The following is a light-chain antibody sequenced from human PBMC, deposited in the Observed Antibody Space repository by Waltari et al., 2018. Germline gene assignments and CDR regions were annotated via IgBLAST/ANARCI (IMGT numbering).Light chain of an antibody. J-gene: IGKJ2*01. CDR2: AAS. CDR1: QSISRY. V-gene: IGKV1-39*01. CDR3: QQSYSLYT. Sequence: DIQIPQTPSSLSAHLRDSLTITCRASQSISRYLNWYQQKPGKTPKLLIYAASNLQSGVPSRFSGSGSGTDFTLTISSLQPEDFATYYCQQSYSLYTFGQGTKLEIK.